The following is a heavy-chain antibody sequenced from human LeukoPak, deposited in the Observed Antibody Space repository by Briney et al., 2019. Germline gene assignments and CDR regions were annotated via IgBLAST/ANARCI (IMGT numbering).Heavy chain of an antibody. Sequence: GGSLRLSCTASGFTFGDYAMSWVRQAPGKGLEWVGFIRSKAYGGTTEYAASVKGRFTISRDDSKSIAYLQMNSLKTEDTAVYYCTRIMTTVTHSFDYWGQGTLVTVSS. D-gene: IGHD4-17*01. CDR1: GFTFGDYA. CDR2: IRSKAYGGTT. J-gene: IGHJ4*02. V-gene: IGHV3-49*04. CDR3: TRIMTTVTHSFDY.